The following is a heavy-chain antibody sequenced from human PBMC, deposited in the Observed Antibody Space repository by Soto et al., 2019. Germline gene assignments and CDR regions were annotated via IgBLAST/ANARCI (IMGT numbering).Heavy chain of an antibody. CDR3: ARWSWEVPAFYF. CDR2: ISYDGSNK. J-gene: IGHJ3*01. V-gene: IGHV3-30-3*01. D-gene: IGHD3-10*01. CDR1: GFTFSSYA. Sequence: QVQLVESGGGVVQPGRSLRLSCAASGFTFSSYAMHWVRQAPGKGLEWVAVISYDGSNKYYADSVKGRFTISRDNSKNPLDLQKDSLRAEDTAVYYCARWSWEVPAFYFWGQGTMVTVSS.